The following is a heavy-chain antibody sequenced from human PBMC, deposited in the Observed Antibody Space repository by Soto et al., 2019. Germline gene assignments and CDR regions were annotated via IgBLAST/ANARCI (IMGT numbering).Heavy chain of an antibody. CDR3: ARSGRSGYYYYYGMDV. V-gene: IGHV4-59*01. Sequence: QVQLQESGPGLVKPSETLSLTCTVPGDSISGYYWSWIRQPPGKGLEWIGYIYESGSINYNPSLKSRVTMSIDTSKNQFSLKLSSVTAADTAVYYCARSGRSGYYYYYGMDVWGQGTTVTVSS. CDR2: IYESGSI. CDR1: GDSISGYY. J-gene: IGHJ6*02. D-gene: IGHD3-22*01.